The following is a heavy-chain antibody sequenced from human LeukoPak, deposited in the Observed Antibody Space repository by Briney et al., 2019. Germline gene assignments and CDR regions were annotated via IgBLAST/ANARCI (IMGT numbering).Heavy chain of an antibody. D-gene: IGHD2-21*02. CDR2: ISSTGST. J-gene: IGHJ4*02. V-gene: IGHV4-61*02. CDR1: GGSISSGGHY. Sequence: SETLSLTCTVSGGSISSGGHYWSWIRQPAGKGLEYLGRISSTGSTNYNPSRRSRVTISADTSKNHFSLKLSSVTAADTAVCYCASWIVVVTASYFDYWGQGTLVTVSS. CDR3: ASWIVVVTASYFDY.